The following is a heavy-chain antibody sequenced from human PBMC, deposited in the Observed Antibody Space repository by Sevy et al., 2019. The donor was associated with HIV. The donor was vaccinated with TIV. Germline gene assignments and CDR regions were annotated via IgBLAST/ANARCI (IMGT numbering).Heavy chain of an antibody. J-gene: IGHJ2*01. Sequence: SETLSLTCTVSGGSVSSGSYYWSWIRQPPGKGLVWIGYIYYRGSTNYNPSLKSLITISVDTSKNQFSLKLTSVTAAERAVYYCARTLGYCSGGSCYGYWYFDLWGRGTLVTVSS. CDR2: IYYRGST. CDR3: ARTLGYCSGGSCYGYWYFDL. CDR1: GGSVSSGSYY. V-gene: IGHV4-61*01. D-gene: IGHD2-15*01.